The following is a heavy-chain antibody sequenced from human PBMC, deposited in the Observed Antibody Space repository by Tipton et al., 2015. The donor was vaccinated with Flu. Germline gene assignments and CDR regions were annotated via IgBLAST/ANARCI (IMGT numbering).Heavy chain of an antibody. CDR2: INHSGNT. CDR3: ASATTVTTSGMDV. V-gene: IGHV4-34*01. J-gene: IGHJ6*02. Sequence: TLSLTCAVYGGSFSGYYWSWIRQPPGKGLEWIGEINHSGNTNYNPSLKSRVTISVDTSKNQFSLQLNSVTAADTAVYYCASATTVTTSGMDVWGQGTTVTVSS. D-gene: IGHD4-11*01. CDR1: GGSFSGYY.